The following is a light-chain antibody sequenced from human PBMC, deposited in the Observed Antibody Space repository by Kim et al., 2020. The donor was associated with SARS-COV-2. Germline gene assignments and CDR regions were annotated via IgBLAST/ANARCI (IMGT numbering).Light chain of an antibody. V-gene: IGLV3-1*01. Sequence: SYELTQPPSMSVSPGQTASITCSGDKLGDKYACWYHQKPGQSPVLVIYQDSKRPSGIPERFSGSNSGNTATLTISGTQAMDEADYYCQAWDGSTDVVFGGGTQLTVL. CDR2: QDS. CDR1: KLGDKY. J-gene: IGLJ2*01. CDR3: QAWDGSTDVV.